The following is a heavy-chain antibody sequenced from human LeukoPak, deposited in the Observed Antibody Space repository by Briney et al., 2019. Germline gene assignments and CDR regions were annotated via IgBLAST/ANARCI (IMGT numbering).Heavy chain of an antibody. V-gene: IGHV3-48*01. CDR3: ARDPYSGSYGDYYYYYMDV. D-gene: IGHD1-26*01. J-gene: IGHJ6*03. CDR2: ISSSTTII. CDR1: GFTFSTYG. Sequence: GGSLRLSCAASGFTFSTYGMNWVRQAPGKGLEWVSYISSSTTIIYYASSVKGRFTISRDNAKNSLYLQMNSLRVEDTAVYYCARDPYSGSYGDYYYYYMDVWGKGTTVTISS.